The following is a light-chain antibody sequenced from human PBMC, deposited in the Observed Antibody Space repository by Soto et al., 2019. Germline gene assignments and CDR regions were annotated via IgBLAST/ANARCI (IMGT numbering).Light chain of an antibody. CDR1: SSDVGAYNY. V-gene: IGLV2-14*01. CDR2: EVS. J-gene: IGLJ2*01. Sequence: QSALPQPASVSGSPGQSITISRTGTSSDVGAYNYVSWFQQHPGKAPKLMIYEVSNRPSGISSRFSGSKSGNTASLTISGLQAEDDADYYCSSYTSTSTLVFGGGTKVTVL. CDR3: SSYTSTSTLV.